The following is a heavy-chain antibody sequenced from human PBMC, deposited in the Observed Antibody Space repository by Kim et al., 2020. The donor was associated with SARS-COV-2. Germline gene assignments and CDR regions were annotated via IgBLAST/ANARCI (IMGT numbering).Heavy chain of an antibody. CDR1: GFTFSTYS. D-gene: IGHD3-22*01. CDR3: ARRYYYDSSGYLY. CDR2: ISSSSSTI. Sequence: GGSLRLSCAASGFTFSTYSINWVRQAPGKGLEWVSYISSSSSTIHYADSVQGRFTISRDNAKNTLYLQMNSLRDEDTAVYYCARRYYYDSSGYLYWGQGTLVTVSS. V-gene: IGHV3-48*02. J-gene: IGHJ4*02.